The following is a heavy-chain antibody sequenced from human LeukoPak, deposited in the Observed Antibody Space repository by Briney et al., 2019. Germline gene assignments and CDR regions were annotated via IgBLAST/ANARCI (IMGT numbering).Heavy chain of an antibody. J-gene: IGHJ6*02. CDR3: ARLGDSSGWLGRYYYYYYGMDV. CDR1: GGSISSYY. D-gene: IGHD6-19*01. V-gene: IGHV4-59*08. CDR2: IYYSGST. Sequence: SETLSLTCTVSGGSISSYYWSWIRQPPGKGLEWIGYIYYSGSTNYNPSLKSRVTISVDTSKNQFSLKLNSVTAADTAVYYCARLGDSSGWLGRYYYYYYGMDVWGQGTTVTVSS.